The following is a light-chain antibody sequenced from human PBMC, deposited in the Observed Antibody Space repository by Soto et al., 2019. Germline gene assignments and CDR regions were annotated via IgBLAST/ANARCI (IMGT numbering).Light chain of an antibody. CDR1: QSIRTY. Sequence: DIQMNQSPSSLSASVGDRVTVTCRASQSIRTYLNWYQQKPGKAPKLLIYTASTLQSGVPSRFRGTGSGTDFSLTISSLQPEDFATYFCQQTYITSITFGQGTRLEIK. CDR3: QQTYITSIT. J-gene: IGKJ5*01. V-gene: IGKV1-39*01. CDR2: TAS.